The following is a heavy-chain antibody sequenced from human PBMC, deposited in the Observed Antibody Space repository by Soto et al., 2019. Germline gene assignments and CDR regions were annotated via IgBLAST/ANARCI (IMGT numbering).Heavy chain of an antibody. CDR3: ARDGIAAAPRGAFDI. CDR1: GYTFTSYG. Sequence: AAVKVSCKASGYTFTSYGISWVRQAPGQGLEWMGWISAYNGNTNYAQKLQGRVTMTTDTSTSTAYMELRSLRSDDTAVYYCARDGIAAAPRGAFDIWGQGTMVTVSS. J-gene: IGHJ3*02. CDR2: ISAYNGNT. V-gene: IGHV1-18*04. D-gene: IGHD6-13*01.